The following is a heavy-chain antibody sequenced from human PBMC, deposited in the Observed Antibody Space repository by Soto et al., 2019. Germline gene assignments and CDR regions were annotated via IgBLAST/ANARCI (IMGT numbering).Heavy chain of an antibody. CDR3: ARGFRGYSGYDPMWAFDI. Sequence: LRLSCAASGFTFSSYEMNWVRQAPGKGLEWVSYISSSGSTIYYADSVKGRFTISRDNAKNSLYLQMNSLRAEDTAVYYCARGFRGYSGYDPMWAFDIWGQGTMVTVSS. CDR2: ISSSGSTI. J-gene: IGHJ3*02. V-gene: IGHV3-48*03. D-gene: IGHD5-12*01. CDR1: GFTFSSYE.